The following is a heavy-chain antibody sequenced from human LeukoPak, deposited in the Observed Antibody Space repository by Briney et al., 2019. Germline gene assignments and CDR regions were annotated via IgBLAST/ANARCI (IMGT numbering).Heavy chain of an antibody. J-gene: IGHJ4*02. CDR2: ISLKSGSA. Sequence: ASVKVSCKTSGYTFVNYGINWVRQAPGQGLEWMGWISLKSGSAGYAQRVQGRVTLTTDTSTNTAYMGLRSLRADDTAVYYCARVSYLRPYQLDSWGQGTLVSISS. CDR1: GYTFVNYG. CDR3: ARVSYLRPYQLDS. V-gene: IGHV1-18*01. D-gene: IGHD2-2*01.